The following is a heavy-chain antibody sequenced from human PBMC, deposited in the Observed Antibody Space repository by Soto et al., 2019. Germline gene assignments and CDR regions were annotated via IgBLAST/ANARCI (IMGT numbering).Heavy chain of an antibody. Sequence: PGGSLRLSCAASGFNFNDYQIHWVRQAPGEGLEWVSGISPGLSFIYYADSVRGRFTISRDNSNKSVFLQLNSLRAEDTAVYYCAKGAGYCSSTSCHGTYYYYYGMDVWGQGTTVTVSS. V-gene: IGHV3-21*04. CDR2: ISPGLSFI. CDR1: GFNFNDYQ. J-gene: IGHJ6*02. D-gene: IGHD2-2*03. CDR3: AKGAGYCSSTSCHGTYYYYYGMDV.